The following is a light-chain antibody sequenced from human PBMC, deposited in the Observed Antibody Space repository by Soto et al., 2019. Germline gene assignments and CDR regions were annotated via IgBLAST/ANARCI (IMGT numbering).Light chain of an antibody. J-gene: IGKJ4*01. Sequence: EIVMTQSPATLSVSPGERATLSCRASQSVSSNLAWYQQKPGQAPRLLIYGASTRATGIPARFSGSGSGTEFTLTISSPQSEDCAVSYCQQYNNWPLTFGGGTKVEIK. CDR3: QQYNNWPLT. CDR1: QSVSSN. CDR2: GAS. V-gene: IGKV3-15*01.